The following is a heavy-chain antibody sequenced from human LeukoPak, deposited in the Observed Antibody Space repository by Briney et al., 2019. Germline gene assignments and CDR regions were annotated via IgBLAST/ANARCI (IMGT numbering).Heavy chain of an antibody. CDR1: GGSISSYY. Sequence: PSETLSLTCTVSGGSISSYYWSWIRQPPGKGLEWIGYIYYSGSTNYNPSLKSRVTISVDTSKNQFSLKLSSVTAADTAVYYCARTKRFLEWLLDYWGQGTLVTVSS. CDR3: ARTKRFLEWLLDY. V-gene: IGHV4-59*01. D-gene: IGHD3-3*01. J-gene: IGHJ4*02. CDR2: IYYSGST.